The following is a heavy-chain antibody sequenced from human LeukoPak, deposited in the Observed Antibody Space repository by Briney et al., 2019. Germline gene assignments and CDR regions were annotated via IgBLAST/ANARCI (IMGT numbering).Heavy chain of an antibody. D-gene: IGHD5-24*01. V-gene: IGHV3-66*01. Sequence: GGSLRLSCAASGFTVSSNYMSWVRQAPGKGLEWVSVIYSGGSTYYADSVKGRFTISRDNSKNTLYLQMNSLRAEDTAVYYCAVWLQLFGPLDYWGQGTLVTVSS. CDR3: AVWLQLFGPLDY. J-gene: IGHJ4*02. CDR1: GFTVSSNY. CDR2: IYSGGST.